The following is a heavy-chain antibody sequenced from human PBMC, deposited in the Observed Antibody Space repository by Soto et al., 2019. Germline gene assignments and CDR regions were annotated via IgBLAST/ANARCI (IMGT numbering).Heavy chain of an antibody. CDR2: INPSSGGT. CDR1: GYTFTGYY. CDR3: AREAIAATGDNWFDP. J-gene: IGHJ5*02. V-gene: IGHV1-2*04. Sequence: QVQLVQSGAEVRKPGASVKVSCKASGYTFTGYYIYWVRQAPGQGLEWMGWINPSSGGTNYAQKFQGWVTMTRDTSXXTAYMELSRLRSDDTAVYYCAREAIAATGDNWFDPWGQGTLVTVSS. D-gene: IGHD6-13*01.